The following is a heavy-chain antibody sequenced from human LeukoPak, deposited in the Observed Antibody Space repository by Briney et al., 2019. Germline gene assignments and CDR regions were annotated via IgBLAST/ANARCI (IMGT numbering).Heavy chain of an antibody. V-gene: IGHV1-69*13. Sequence: VASVKVSCKASGGTFSSYAISWVRQAPGQGLEWMGGIIPIFGTANYAQKFQGRVTITADESTSTAYVELSSLRSEDTAVYYCARVSSAAGYSYYYGMDVWGKGTTVTVSS. CDR1: GGTFSSYA. D-gene: IGHD6-13*01. CDR3: ARVSSAAGYSYYYGMDV. CDR2: IIPIFGTA. J-gene: IGHJ6*04.